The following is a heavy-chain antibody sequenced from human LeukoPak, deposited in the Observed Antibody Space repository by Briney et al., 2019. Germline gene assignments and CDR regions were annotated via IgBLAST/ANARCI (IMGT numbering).Heavy chain of an antibody. J-gene: IGHJ6*03. CDR3: ARVPGEYSSSRALQYYYYMDV. Sequence: LGESLKISCRGSGYSFTSYWIGWVRQMPGKGLEWMGIIYPGDSDTRYSPSFQGQVTISADKSISTAYLQWSSLKASDTAMYYCARVPGEYSSSRALQYYYYMDVWGKGTTVTVSS. V-gene: IGHV5-51*01. CDR2: IYPGDSDT. CDR1: GYSFTSYW. D-gene: IGHD6-13*01.